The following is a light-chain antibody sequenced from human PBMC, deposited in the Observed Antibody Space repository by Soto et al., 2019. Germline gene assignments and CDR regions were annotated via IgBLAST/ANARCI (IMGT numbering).Light chain of an antibody. V-gene: IGKV4-1*01. CDR1: QSVLYSSNNKNY. CDR2: WGS. CDR3: QQYYRPPLT. J-gene: IGKJ4*01. Sequence: IVVSQSPASLAVSLGERATINCKSSQSVLYSSNNKNYLASYQQKPGQPPELLIYWGSTRKSGGSDRFSGSGSETDFTLTISSLQAEDVAVYYCQQYYRPPLTFGGGTKVEIK.